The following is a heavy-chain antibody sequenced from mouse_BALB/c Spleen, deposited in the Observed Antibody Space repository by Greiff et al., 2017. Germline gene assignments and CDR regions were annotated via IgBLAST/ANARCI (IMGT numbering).Heavy chain of an antibody. CDR3: ARRGDYGGPGFAY. V-gene: IGHV1-4*02. CDR1: GYTFTSYT. D-gene: IGHD2-4*01. J-gene: IGHJ3*01. CDR2: INPSSGYT. Sequence: VKLMESAAELARPGASVKMSCKASGYTFTSYTMHWVKQRPGQGLEWIGYINPSSGYTEYNQKFKDKTTLTADKSSSTAYMQLSSLTSEDSAVYYCARRGDYGGPGFAYWGQGTLVTVSA.